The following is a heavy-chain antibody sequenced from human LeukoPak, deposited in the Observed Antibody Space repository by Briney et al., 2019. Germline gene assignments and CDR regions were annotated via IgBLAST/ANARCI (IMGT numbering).Heavy chain of an antibody. V-gene: IGHV5-51*01. D-gene: IGHD4-23*01. CDR1: GYSFTSYW. Sequence: GESLKISCKGSGYSFTSYWIGWVRQMPGKGLEWMGIIYPGDSDTRYSPSFQGQVTISADKSISTAYLQWSSLKASDTAMYYCARQGPTVVTYNWFDPWGQGTLVTVSS. J-gene: IGHJ5*02. CDR3: ARQGPTVVTYNWFDP. CDR2: IYPGDSDT.